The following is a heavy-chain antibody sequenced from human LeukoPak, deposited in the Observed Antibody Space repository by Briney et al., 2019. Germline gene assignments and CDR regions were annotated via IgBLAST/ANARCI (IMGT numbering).Heavy chain of an antibody. D-gene: IGHD4-23*01. CDR3: ARGAGANSGDY. V-gene: IGHV1-46*01. CDR1: GYTFTSYA. J-gene: IGHJ4*02. Sequence: ASVKVSCKASGYTFTSYAMHWVRQAPGQGLEWMGIINPSGGSTSYAQKFQGRVTMTRDTSTSAVYMDLSSLRSEDTAVYYCARGAGANSGDYWGQGTPVTVSS. CDR2: INPSGGST.